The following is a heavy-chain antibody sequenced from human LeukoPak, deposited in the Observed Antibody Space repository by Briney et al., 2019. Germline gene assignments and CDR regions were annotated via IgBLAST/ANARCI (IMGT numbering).Heavy chain of an antibody. CDR3: ARAGITMIVGTKYGMDV. Sequence: SETLSLTCTVSGGSISSGGYYWSWIRQHPGKGLEWMGYIYYRGSTYYNPSLKSRVTISVDTSKNQFSLKLSSVTAADTAVYYCARAGITMIVGTKYGMDVWGQGTTVTVSS. V-gene: IGHV4-31*03. CDR2: IYYRGST. D-gene: IGHD3-22*01. CDR1: GGSISSGGYY. J-gene: IGHJ6*02.